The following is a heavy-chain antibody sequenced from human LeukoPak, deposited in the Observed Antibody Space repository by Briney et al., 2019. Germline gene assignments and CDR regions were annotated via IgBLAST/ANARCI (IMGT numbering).Heavy chain of an antibody. D-gene: IGHD3-10*01. V-gene: IGHV4-4*02. CDR2: IHHSGST. CDR1: GVSISSSNR. Sequence: PSGTLSLTCDVSGVSISSSNRWSWVRQPPGKGLEWIGEIHHSGSTNYNPSLKSRVTISVDKSKNQFSLNLNSVTAADTAVYYCARGGDPTGSYWGQGILVTVSS. J-gene: IGHJ4*02. CDR3: ARGGDPTGSY.